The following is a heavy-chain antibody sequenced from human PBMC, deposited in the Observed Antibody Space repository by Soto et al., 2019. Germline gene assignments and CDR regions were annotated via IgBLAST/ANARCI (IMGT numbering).Heavy chain of an antibody. Sequence: ASVKVSCKVSGYTLTELSMHWVRQAPGKGLEWMGGFDPEDGETIYAQKFQGRVTMTEDTSTDTAYMEPSSLRSEDTAVYCWARDTYYDFWSGPGVWGQGTTVTVSS. CDR2: FDPEDGET. J-gene: IGHJ6*02. CDR3: ARDTYYDFWSGPGV. D-gene: IGHD3-3*01. V-gene: IGHV1-24*01. CDR1: GYTLTELS.